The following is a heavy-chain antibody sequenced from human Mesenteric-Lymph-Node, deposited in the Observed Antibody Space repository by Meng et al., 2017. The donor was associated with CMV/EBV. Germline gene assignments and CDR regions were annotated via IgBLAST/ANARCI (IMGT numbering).Heavy chain of an antibody. D-gene: IGHD3-16*01. Sequence: GGSLRLSCAASGFSFSSYGMYWVRQAPGKGLEWVTFIRHDGSNEKYVDSVKGRFTISRDNSKNTLYLQMNSLTTEDTAVYYCAKDERFGAINFDHWGQGTLVTVSS. CDR3: AKDERFGAINFDH. CDR1: GFSFSSYG. J-gene: IGHJ4*02. V-gene: IGHV3-30*02. CDR2: IRHDGSNE.